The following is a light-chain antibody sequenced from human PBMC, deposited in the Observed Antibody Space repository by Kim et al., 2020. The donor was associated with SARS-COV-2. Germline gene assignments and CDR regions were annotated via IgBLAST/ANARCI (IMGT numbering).Light chain of an antibody. J-gene: IGLJ1*01. CDR1: ISNIGTGYD. CDR3: QSFDTGLSGYV. V-gene: IGLV1-40*01. CDR2: GNI. Sequence: RVTISCTGSISNIGTGYDVHWYQHLPGIAPKLLIYGNINRPSGVPDRFSGSRSGTSASLAITGLQAEDEADYYCQSFDTGLSGYVFGTGTKVPS.